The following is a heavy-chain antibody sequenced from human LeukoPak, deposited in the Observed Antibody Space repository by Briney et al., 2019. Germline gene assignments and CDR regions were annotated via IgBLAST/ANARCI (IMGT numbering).Heavy chain of an antibody. CDR3: ARGRGAFQGYENFDF. Sequence: GESLKISCQTSGYKFSNFWIGWGGQTPGKGLEWMGVLYPDDSDTRYSPSFQGQVTISADKSIRTAYLQWRSLKASDTGLYYCARGRGAFQGYENFDFWGQGTPVTVSS. J-gene: IGHJ4*02. CDR1: GYKFSNFW. V-gene: IGHV5-51*01. CDR2: LYPDDSDT. D-gene: IGHD5-12*01.